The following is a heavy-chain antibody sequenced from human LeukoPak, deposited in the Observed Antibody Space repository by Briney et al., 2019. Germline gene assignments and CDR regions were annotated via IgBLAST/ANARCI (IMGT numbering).Heavy chain of an antibody. CDR2: IYTSGST. V-gene: IGHV4-4*07. CDR1: GGSISSYY. Sequence: PSETLSLTCTVSGGSISSYYWSWLRQPAGKGLEWIGRIYTSGSTNYNPSLKSRVTMSVDTSKNQFSLKLSSVTAADTAVYYCARVNYDFWSGYQYHYFDYWGQGTLVTVSS. D-gene: IGHD3-3*01. CDR3: ARVNYDFWSGYQYHYFDY. J-gene: IGHJ4*02.